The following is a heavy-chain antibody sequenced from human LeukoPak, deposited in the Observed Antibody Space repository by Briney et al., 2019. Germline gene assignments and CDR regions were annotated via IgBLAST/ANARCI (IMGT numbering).Heavy chain of an antibody. CDR1: GGSISSYY. CDR3: ARAGRGRLSFDY. Sequence: SETLSLTCTVSGGSISSYYWSWIRQPPGKGLEWIGYIYYSGSTNYNPSLKSRVTISVDTSKNQFSPKLSSVTAADTAVYYCARAGRGRLSFDYWGQGTLVTVSS. CDR2: IYYSGST. V-gene: IGHV4-59*01. J-gene: IGHJ4*02. D-gene: IGHD3-10*01.